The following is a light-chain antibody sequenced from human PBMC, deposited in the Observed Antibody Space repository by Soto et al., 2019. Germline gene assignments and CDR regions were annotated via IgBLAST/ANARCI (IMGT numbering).Light chain of an antibody. CDR2: DAS. J-gene: IGKJ1*01. CDR1: QSISSW. V-gene: IGKV1-5*01. CDR3: QQYNNWPPRT. Sequence: DIQMTQSPSTLSASVGDRVTITCRASQSISSWLAWYQQKPGKAPKLLIYDASSLESGVPSRFSGSGSGTEFTLTISSLQSEDFAVYYCQQYNNWPPRTFGQGTKVDIK.